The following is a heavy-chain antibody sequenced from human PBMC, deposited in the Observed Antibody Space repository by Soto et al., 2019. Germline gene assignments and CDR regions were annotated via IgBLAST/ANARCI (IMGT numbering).Heavy chain of an antibody. CDR3: AKENWYPDL. Sequence: QVQLVESGGGLVKPGGSLRLSCAASGFTFSDYYMTWIRQAPGKGLEWVSYINMGGTTVYYADSVKGRFTISRDNAENSLFLQMNCLRVEDTALYYCAKENWYPDLWGRGTLVTVSS. J-gene: IGHJ2*01. V-gene: IGHV3-11*01. CDR2: INMGGTTV. CDR1: GFTFSDYY.